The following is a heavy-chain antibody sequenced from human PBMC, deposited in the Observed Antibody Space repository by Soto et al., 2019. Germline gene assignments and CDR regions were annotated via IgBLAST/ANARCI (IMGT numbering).Heavy chain of an antibody. V-gene: IGHV6-1*01. CDR3: ARDGYNDDAFDI. CDR2: TYYRSRWFN. D-gene: IGHD5-12*01. J-gene: IGHJ3*02. Sequence: QVHLQQSGPGLVKPSQTLSLTCAIPGDSVSSNSAAWNWIRQSPSRGLEWLGRTYYRSRWFNDYALSVKSRIIINPDTSKNQCSLQLNSVTPDDTAVYYCARDGYNDDAFDIWGQGTMVTVSS. CDR1: GDSVSSNSAA.